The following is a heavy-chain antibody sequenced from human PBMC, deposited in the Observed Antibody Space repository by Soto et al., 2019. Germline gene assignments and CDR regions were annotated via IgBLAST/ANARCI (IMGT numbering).Heavy chain of an antibody. CDR2: IKSKTVGETT. V-gene: IGHV3-15*07. CDR1: GMPFSSTY. J-gene: IGHJ4*02. CDR3: TTDNCRSSTCYLNY. D-gene: IGHD2-2*01. Sequence: PGGSRKLSCAATGMPFSSTYMNWVRQAPGKGLEWVGRIKSKTVGETTDYSAPVKGRFALSRDDSKNTVSLQMNSLKSEDTAIYYCTTDNCRSSTCYLNYWGQGALVTVSS.